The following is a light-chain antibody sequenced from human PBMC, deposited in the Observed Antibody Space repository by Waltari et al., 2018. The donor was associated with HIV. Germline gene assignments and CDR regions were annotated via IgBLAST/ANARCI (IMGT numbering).Light chain of an antibody. V-gene: IGKV1-5*03. Sequence: DIQMTQSPSTLSASVGDRITITYRASQNLNNWLAWYQQKPGMATKLLIYGASTLESGVPSRFSGSGSGTQFTLTINSLQPEDSATYLCQHYQSSPYTFGQGTKLQIK. CDR2: GAS. CDR3: QHYQSSPYT. J-gene: IGKJ2*01. CDR1: QNLNNW.